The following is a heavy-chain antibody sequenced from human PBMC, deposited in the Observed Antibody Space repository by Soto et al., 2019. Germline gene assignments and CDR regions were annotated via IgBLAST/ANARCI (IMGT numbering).Heavy chain of an antibody. Sequence: PGGSLRLSCAASGFSFSAYTMSWVRRAPGKGLEWVSAISGSGGSPSYADSVQGRFTFSRDNPKKTLYLQMNSLRAEDTAVYYCAKARCTTSNCYVPDYWGQGTLVTVSS. CDR1: GFSFSAYT. CDR3: AKARCTTSNCYVPDY. V-gene: IGHV3-23*01. J-gene: IGHJ4*02. CDR2: ISGSGGSP. D-gene: IGHD2-8*01.